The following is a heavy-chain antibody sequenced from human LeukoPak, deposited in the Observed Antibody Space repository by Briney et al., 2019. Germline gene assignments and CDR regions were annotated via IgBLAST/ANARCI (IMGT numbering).Heavy chain of an antibody. D-gene: IGHD2-2*01. V-gene: IGHV3-74*01. Sequence: GGSLRLSCAASGFTFSNYWMHSVRQAPGEGLVWVSCISSDGSSTTYADSVKGRFTISRDNAKNTLYLQMNSLRAEDTAVYYCGRGFALVPAGIPDYWGQGTLVTVSS. CDR1: GFTFSNYW. CDR2: ISSDGSST. J-gene: IGHJ4*02. CDR3: GRGFALVPAGIPDY.